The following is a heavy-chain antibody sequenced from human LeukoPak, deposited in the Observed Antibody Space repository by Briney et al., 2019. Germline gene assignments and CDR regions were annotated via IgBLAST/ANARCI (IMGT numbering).Heavy chain of an antibody. Sequence: ETLSLTCAVYGGSFSGYYWSWVRQAPGKGLEWVPAISGSGGSTYYADSVKGRFTISRDNSKNTLYLQMNSLRAEDTAVYYCAKRSQLRFLEWLSPKQYYFDYWGQGTLVTVSS. V-gene: IGHV3-23*01. J-gene: IGHJ4*02. CDR1: GGSFSGYY. CDR2: ISGSGGST. CDR3: AKRSQLRFLEWLSPKQYYFDY. D-gene: IGHD3-3*01.